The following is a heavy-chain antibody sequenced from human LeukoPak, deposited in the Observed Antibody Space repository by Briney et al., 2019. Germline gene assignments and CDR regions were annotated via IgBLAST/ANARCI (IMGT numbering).Heavy chain of an antibody. CDR1: GYTFTSYG. CDR3: ARTIVGATMGYFDY. J-gene: IGHJ4*02. D-gene: IGHD1-26*01. Sequence: ASVTVSFKSSGYTFTSYGISWVRQAPGQGLEWMGWISAYNGNTNYAQKLQGRVTMTTDTSTSTAYMELRSLRSDDTAVYYCARTIVGATMGYFDYWGQGTLVTVSS. CDR2: ISAYNGNT. V-gene: IGHV1-18*01.